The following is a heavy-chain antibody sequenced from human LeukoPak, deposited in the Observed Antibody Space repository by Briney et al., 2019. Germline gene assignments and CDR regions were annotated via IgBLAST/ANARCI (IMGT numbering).Heavy chain of an antibody. V-gene: IGHV1-69*04. CDR2: IIPILGIP. J-gene: IGHJ6*03. D-gene: IGHD5-12*01. Sequence: GASVKVSCKASGGTFSSYTISWVRQAPGQGLEWMGRIIPILGIPNYAQKFQGRVTITADKSTSTAYMELSSLRSEDTAVYYCARDRGYSGYDAGYYYYYMDVWGKGTTVTVSS. CDR1: GGTFSSYT. CDR3: ARDRGYSGYDAGYYYYYMDV.